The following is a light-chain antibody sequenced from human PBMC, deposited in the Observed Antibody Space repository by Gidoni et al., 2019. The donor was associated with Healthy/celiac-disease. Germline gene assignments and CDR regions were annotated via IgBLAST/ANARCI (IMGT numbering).Light chain of an antibody. Sequence: EIVLTQSPATLSLSPGERATLSCRASQSVSSYLAWYQQKPGQAPRLLIYDASNRSPGIPARFRGSGAGTDFTLTISSLEPEDCAVYYCQHRSNWPLTFGPGTKVDIK. J-gene: IGKJ3*01. CDR1: QSVSSY. CDR3: QHRSNWPLT. CDR2: DAS. V-gene: IGKV3-11*01.